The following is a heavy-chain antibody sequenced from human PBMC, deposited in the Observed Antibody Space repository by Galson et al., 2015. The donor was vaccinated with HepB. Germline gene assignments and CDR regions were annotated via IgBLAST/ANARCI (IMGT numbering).Heavy chain of an antibody. V-gene: IGHV3-74*01. D-gene: IGHD3-3*01. CDR3: ARDRYDFWSGNYYYYYGMDV. Sequence: SLRLSCAASGFTFSSYWMHWVRQAPGKGLVWVSRINSDGSSTSYADSVKGRFTISRDNAKNTLYLQMNSLRAEDTAVYYCARDRYDFWSGNYYYYYGMDVWVQGTTVTVSS. J-gene: IGHJ6*02. CDR2: INSDGSST. CDR1: GFTFSSYW.